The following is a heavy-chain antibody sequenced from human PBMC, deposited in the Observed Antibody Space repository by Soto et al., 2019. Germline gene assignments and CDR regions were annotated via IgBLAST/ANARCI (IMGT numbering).Heavy chain of an antibody. CDR2: FDPEDGET. D-gene: IGHD1-20*01. CDR3: ATGVTGTTGPYFDY. J-gene: IGHJ4*02. V-gene: IGHV1-24*01. CDR1: GYTLTELS. Sequence: ASVKVSCKVSGYTLTELSMHWVRQAPGKGLEWMGGFDPEDGETIYAQKFQGRVTMTEDTSTDTAYMELSSLRSEDTAVYYCATGVTGTTGPYFDYWGQGTLVTVSS.